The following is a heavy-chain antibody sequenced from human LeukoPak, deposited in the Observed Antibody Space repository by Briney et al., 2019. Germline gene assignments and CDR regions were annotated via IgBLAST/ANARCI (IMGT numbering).Heavy chain of an antibody. CDR3: ARGKTMTTVTT. D-gene: IGHD4-17*01. Sequence: GASVKVSCKASGYAFTGYYMHWVRQAPGQGLEWMGRINPNSGGTNYPQKFQGRVTMTRDTSISTAYMELSRLRSDDTAVYYCARGKTMTTVTTWSQGTLVTVSS. CDR2: INPNSGGT. CDR1: GYAFTGYY. J-gene: IGHJ5*02. V-gene: IGHV1-2*06.